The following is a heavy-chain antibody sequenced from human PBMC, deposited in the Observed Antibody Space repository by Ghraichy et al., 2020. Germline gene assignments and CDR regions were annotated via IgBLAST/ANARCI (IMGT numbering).Heavy chain of an antibody. V-gene: IGHV1-69*13. J-gene: IGHJ6*01. CDR1: GGTFSSYA. CDR2: IIPIFGTA. D-gene: IGHD5-18*01. Sequence: SVKVSCKASGGTFSSYAISWVRQAPGQGLEWMGGIIPIFGTANYAQKFQGRVTITADESTSTAYMELSSLRSEDTAVYYCARGGYSYGYGTAYYYYGMDVWGQGTTVTVSS. CDR3: ARGGYSYGYGTAYYYYGMDV.